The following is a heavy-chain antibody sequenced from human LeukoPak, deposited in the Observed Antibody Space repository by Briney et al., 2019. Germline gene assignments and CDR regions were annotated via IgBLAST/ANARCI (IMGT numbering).Heavy chain of an antibody. D-gene: IGHD6-6*01. Sequence: SETLSLTCTVSGYSISSGYYWGWIRQPPGKGLEWIGSIYHSGSTYYNPSLKSRVTISVDTSKNQFSLKLSSVTAADTAVYYCARVSAARPFDYWGQGTLVTASS. CDR1: GYSISSGYY. V-gene: IGHV4-38-2*02. CDR2: IYHSGST. CDR3: ARVSAARPFDY. J-gene: IGHJ4*02.